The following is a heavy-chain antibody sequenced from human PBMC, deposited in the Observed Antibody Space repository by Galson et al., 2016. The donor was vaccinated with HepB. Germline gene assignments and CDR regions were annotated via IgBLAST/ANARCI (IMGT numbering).Heavy chain of an antibody. CDR1: GYNFTDYY. CDR2: INSKNGVT. Sequence: SVKVSCKAAGYNFTDYYLHWLRQAPGQGLEWVGWINSKNGVTKYAQKFQDWVTVTRDMSISTAYMELWRLSSNDTAVYYCARGRSGSRSAFDFWGQGTLVTVSS. J-gene: IGHJ4*02. V-gene: IGHV1-2*04. D-gene: IGHD1-26*01. CDR3: ARGRSGSRSAFDF.